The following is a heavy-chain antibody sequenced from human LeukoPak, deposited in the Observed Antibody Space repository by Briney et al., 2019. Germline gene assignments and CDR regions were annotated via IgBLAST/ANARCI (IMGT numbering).Heavy chain of an antibody. D-gene: IGHD6-19*01. Sequence: SQTLSLTCAISGDSVSSNSAAWNWIRQPPSRGLEWLGRTYYRSKWYNDYAVSVKSRITINPDTSKNQFSLQLNSVTPEDTAVYYCARDRRTVAEGFYWYFDLWGRGTLVTVSS. V-gene: IGHV6-1*01. CDR2: TYYRSKWYN. CDR1: GDSVSSNSAA. CDR3: ARDRRTVAEGFYWYFDL. J-gene: IGHJ2*01.